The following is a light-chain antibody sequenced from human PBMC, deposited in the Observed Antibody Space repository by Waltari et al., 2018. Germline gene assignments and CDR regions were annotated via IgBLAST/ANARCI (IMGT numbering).Light chain of an antibody. J-gene: IGLJ3*02. Sequence: QSVLTQPPSASGTPGQRVTIPCSGFSSHIGNNYVFWYQQLPGKAPKLLIYRNDQRPSGVPDRFSASKSVTSASLAIGGLRSEDEAIYHCAAWDNSLGRWVFGEGTKLTVL. CDR2: RND. CDR3: AAWDNSLGRWV. V-gene: IGLV1-47*01. CDR1: SSHIGNNY.